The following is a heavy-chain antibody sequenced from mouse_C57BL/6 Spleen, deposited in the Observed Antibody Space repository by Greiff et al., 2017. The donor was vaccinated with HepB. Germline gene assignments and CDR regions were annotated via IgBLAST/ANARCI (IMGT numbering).Heavy chain of an antibody. CDR3: TRRDYDPFAY. Sequence: VKLMESGAELVRPGASVTLSCKASGYTFTDYEMHWVKQTPVHGLEWIGAIDPETGGTAYNQKFKGKAILTADKSSSTAYMELRSLTSEDSAVYYCTRRDYDPFAYWGQGTLVTVSA. J-gene: IGHJ3*01. CDR1: GYTFTDYE. V-gene: IGHV1-15*01. CDR2: IDPETGGT. D-gene: IGHD2-4*01.